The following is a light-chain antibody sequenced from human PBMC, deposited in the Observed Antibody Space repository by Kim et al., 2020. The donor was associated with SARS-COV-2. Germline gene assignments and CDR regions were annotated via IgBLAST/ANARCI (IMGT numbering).Light chain of an antibody. V-gene: IGKV1-9*01. CDR3: LQFSVYPRT. CDR2: AAS. CDR1: QGISSY. J-gene: IGKJ1*01. Sequence: DIQLTQSPSFLSAAVGDRVTITCWASQGISSYLAWYQQNPGNAPKLLMYAASTLASGVPSRFSGGGSGTTFTLTISGLQPEDFATYYCLQFSVYPRTFGQGTKVDIK.